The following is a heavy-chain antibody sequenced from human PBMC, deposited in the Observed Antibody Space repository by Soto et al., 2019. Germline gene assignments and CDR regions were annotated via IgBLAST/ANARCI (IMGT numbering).Heavy chain of an antibody. V-gene: IGHV1-46*01. D-gene: IGHD5-12*01. CDR2: INPSGGST. J-gene: IGHJ4*02. Sequence: ASVKVSCKASGYTFTSYYMHWVRQAPGQGLEWMGIINPSGGSTSYAQKFQGRVTMTRDTSTSTVYMELSSLRSEDTAVYYCAKQVWEMATETILDYWGQGTLVTVSS. CDR3: AKQVWEMATETILDY. CDR1: GYTFTSYY.